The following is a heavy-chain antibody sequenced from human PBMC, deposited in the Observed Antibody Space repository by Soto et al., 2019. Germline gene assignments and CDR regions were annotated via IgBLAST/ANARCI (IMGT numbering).Heavy chain of an antibody. CDR3: ARDRGVAPPVAGNTHYYYMDV. CDR2: INAGNGNT. CDR1: GYRFTCYA. J-gene: IGHJ6*03. V-gene: IGHV1-3*01. Sequence: GTSVKVSCKASGYRFTCYAMHWVRQAPGQRLEWMGWINAGNGNTHYSQKLQGRVTITTDTSASTAYMELRSLRSDDTAVYYCARDRGVAPPVAGNTHYYYMDVWGKGTTVTVSS. D-gene: IGHD6-19*01.